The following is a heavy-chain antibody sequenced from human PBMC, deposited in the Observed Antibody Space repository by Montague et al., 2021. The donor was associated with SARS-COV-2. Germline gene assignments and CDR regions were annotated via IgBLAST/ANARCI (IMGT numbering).Heavy chain of an antibody. Sequence: CAISGDSVSSNXATWNWVRQSPSRGLEWLGRTYYRSKWYNDYAVSLRGRVTINPDTSKNQFSLQLNSVTPEDTAIYYCTSGREGNYNVIDVWGQGTTVTVSS. D-gene: IGHD1-1*01. CDR2: TYYRSKWYN. V-gene: IGHV6-1*01. J-gene: IGHJ6*02. CDR3: TSGREGNYNVIDV. CDR1: GDSVSSNXAT.